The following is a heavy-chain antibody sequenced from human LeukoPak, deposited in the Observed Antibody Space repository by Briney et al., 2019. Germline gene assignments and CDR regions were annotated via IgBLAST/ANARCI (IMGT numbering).Heavy chain of an antibody. V-gene: IGHV3-23*01. J-gene: IGHJ5*02. CDR2: ITAGGGTT. CDR3: ARGVGLVVVAATRWFDP. CDR1: GFPFSSHA. D-gene: IGHD2-15*01. Sequence: PGGSLRLSCAASGFPFSSHAMTWVRQTPAKGLECVSSITAGGGTTHYADSVKGRFTISRDNSKDTLYLQMNSLRAEDTAVYYCARGVGLVVVAATRWFDPWGQGTLVTVSS.